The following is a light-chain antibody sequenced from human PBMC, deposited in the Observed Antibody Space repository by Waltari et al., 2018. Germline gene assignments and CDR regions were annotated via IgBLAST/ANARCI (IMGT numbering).Light chain of an antibody. CDR3: SSYSDIKQRV. Sequence: QSALTQPPSASGSPGPSVPIPCTGSISYVGAYDYLPWYQQHPGKAPRLLIYDVSKRPSGVPYRFSGSKSGNTASLTVSGLQADDEADYYCSSYSDIKQRVFGTGTKVTVL. J-gene: IGLJ1*01. CDR1: ISYVGAYDY. V-gene: IGLV2-8*01. CDR2: DVS.